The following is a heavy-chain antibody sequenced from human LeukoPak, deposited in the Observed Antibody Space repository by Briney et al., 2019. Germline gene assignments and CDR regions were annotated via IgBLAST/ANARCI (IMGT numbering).Heavy chain of an antibody. V-gene: IGHV3-21*01. CDR3: ARASSGWAVDLYYFDC. D-gene: IGHD6-19*01. J-gene: IGHJ4*02. CDR1: GFSFSSYI. Sequence: PGWSLRLSCAASGFSFSSYIMNSVRQAPGKGLEWVSFISSTSSYIYYADSVKGRFTISRDNTKNSLYLQMNSLRAEDTAVYYCARASSGWAVDLYYFDCWGQGTLVTVSS. CDR2: ISSTSSYI.